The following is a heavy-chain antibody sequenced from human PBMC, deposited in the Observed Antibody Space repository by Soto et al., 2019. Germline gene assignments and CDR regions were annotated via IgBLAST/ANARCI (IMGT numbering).Heavy chain of an antibody. D-gene: IGHD4-17*01. CDR3: ARSTGYGDSYFDY. Sequence: PSETLSLTCAVSGGSISSSNWWSWIRRSPGKGLEWIGYMYSSGSTNYRSSLKSRVTISGDTSKNQFSLRLRSVTAADTAVYFWARSTGYGDSYFDYWGQGALVTVSS. CDR2: MYSSGST. V-gene: IGHV4-61*01. J-gene: IGHJ4*02. CDR1: GGSISSSNW.